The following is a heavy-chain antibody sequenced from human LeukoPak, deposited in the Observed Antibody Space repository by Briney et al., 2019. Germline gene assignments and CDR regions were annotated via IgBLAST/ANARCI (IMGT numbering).Heavy chain of an antibody. CDR1: GYSFTTYG. D-gene: IGHD3-10*02. CDR2: ISGHTGST. CDR3: AKCWGQARLGTFGMDA. Sequence: ASVKVSCKASGYSFTTYGISWVRQAPGQGLEWMGWISGHTGSTNYAQKVQGRVTMTTDTSTSTAYMELRSLRSDDTAVYYCAKCWGQARLGTFGMDAWGQGTTVTVSS. J-gene: IGHJ6*02. V-gene: IGHV1-18*01.